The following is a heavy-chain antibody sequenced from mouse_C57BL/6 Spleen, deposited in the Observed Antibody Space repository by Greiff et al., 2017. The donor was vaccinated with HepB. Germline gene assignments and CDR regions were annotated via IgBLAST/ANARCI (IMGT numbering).Heavy chain of an antibody. CDR2: IYPRSGNT. J-gene: IGHJ4*01. D-gene: IGHD2-4*01. CDR1: GYTFTSYG. Sequence: QVTLKVSGAELARPGASVKLSCKASGYTFTSYGISWVKQRTGQGLEWIGEIYPRSGNTYYNEKFKGKATLTADKSSSTAYMELRSLTSEDSAVYFCARYGEGYDYDGYAMDYWGQGTSVTVSS. CDR3: ARYGEGYDYDGYAMDY. V-gene: IGHV1-81*01.